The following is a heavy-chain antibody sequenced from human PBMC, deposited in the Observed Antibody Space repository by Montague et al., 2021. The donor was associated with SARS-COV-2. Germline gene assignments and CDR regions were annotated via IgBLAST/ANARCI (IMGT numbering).Heavy chain of an antibody. CDR2: IYDSGSA. V-gene: IGHV4-59*01. Sequence: SETLSLTCTVSVGSISNYYWTWIRQPPGKGLEWIGYIYDSGSANYNPSLKGRSTISVDTSSNQFSLRLSSVTAADTAVYYCARAYCGGDCHVGPWGQGILVTVSS. J-gene: IGHJ5*02. D-gene: IGHD2-21*02. CDR1: VGSISNYY. CDR3: ARAYCGGDCHVGP.